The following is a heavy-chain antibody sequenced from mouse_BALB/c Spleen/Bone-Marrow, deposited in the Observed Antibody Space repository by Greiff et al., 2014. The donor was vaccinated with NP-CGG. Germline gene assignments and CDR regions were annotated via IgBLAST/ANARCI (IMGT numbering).Heavy chain of an antibody. V-gene: IGHV1-7*01. CDR1: GYTFTNYW. CDR3: ARSPYGHVDY. J-gene: IGHJ2*01. Sequence: VQLQQSGAELAKPGASVKMSCKASGYTFTNYWMHRVKQRPGQGLEWIGYINPSTGYTEYNQKFKDKATLTADKSSSTAYMQLSSLTSEDSAVYYCARSPYGHVDYWGQGTTLTVAA. CDR2: INPSTGYT. D-gene: IGHD2-2*01.